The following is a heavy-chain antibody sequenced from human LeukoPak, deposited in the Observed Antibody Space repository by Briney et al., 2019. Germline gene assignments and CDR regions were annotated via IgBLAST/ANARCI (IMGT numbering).Heavy chain of an antibody. J-gene: IGHJ4*02. CDR3: ARDPDPADDSSAYCFYY. V-gene: IGHV1-46*01. D-gene: IGHD3-22*01. CDR2: TNPSGGST. Sequence: ASVKVSSKASGYTFTSDYMYWTRQAPGQGLEWMGITNPSGGSTSYAQKFQGRVTMTRDTSTSTVYLELSSLRSEDTAVYFCARDPDPADDSSAYCFYYSGQGTLVTVSS. CDR1: GYTFTSDY.